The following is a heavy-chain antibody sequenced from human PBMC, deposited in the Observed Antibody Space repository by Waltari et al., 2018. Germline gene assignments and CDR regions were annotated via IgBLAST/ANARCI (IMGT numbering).Heavy chain of an antibody. J-gene: IGHJ2*01. D-gene: IGHD1-26*01. CDR2: ISPSGSDI. CDR3: ARVAVTGSYYWYFDL. Sequence: EVQLVESGGGLVQPGGSLRLPCTDSGFTFSSSEMNWVRQAPGKGLEWISYISPSGSDIYYADSVKGRFTISRDNAKNSLYLQMDSLSAEDTAVYYCARVAVTGSYYWYFDLWGRGTLLTVSS. V-gene: IGHV3-48*03. CDR1: GFTFSSSE.